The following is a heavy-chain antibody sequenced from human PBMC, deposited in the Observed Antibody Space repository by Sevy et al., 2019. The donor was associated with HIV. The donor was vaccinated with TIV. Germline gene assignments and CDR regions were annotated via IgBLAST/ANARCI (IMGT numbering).Heavy chain of an antibody. Sequence: GGSLRLSCAASGFTFSSYGMHWVRQAPGKGLEWVSAISGSGGSTYNADSLKGRFTISRDNSKNTLYLQMNSLRAEDTAIYYCAKGDSTFYGMDVWGRGTTVTVSS. CDR1: GFTFSSYG. J-gene: IGHJ6*02. D-gene: IGHD6-13*01. CDR2: ISGSGGST. CDR3: AKGDSTFYGMDV. V-gene: IGHV3-23*01.